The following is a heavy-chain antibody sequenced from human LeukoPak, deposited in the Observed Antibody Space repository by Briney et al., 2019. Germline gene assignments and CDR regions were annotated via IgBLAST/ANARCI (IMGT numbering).Heavy chain of an antibody. V-gene: IGHV4-39*01. CDR2: IYYSGST. D-gene: IGHD6-6*01. CDR1: GGSISSNYYH. Sequence: SETLSLTCTVSGGSISSNYYHWGWLRQSPGKGLDWIGSIYYSGSTYYNPSLKSRVTISVDTSKNQFSLHLSSVTAADTAVYYCSHTSSSPVGLFDYWGRGTLVTVSS. J-gene: IGHJ4*02. CDR3: SHTSSSPVGLFDY.